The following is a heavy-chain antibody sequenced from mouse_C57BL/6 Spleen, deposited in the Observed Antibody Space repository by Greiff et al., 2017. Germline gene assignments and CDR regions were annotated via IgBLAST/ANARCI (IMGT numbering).Heavy chain of an antibody. V-gene: IGHV5-4*01. CDR1: GFTFSSYA. J-gene: IGHJ2*01. Sequence: EVKLMESGGGLVKPGGSLKLSCAASGFTFSSYAMSWVRQTPEKRLEWVATISDGGSHTYYPDNVKGRFTISRDNAKNNLYLQMSHLKSEDTAMYYCAREGQLRAYYFDYWGQGTTLTVSS. CDR3: AREGQLRAYYFDY. CDR2: ISDGGSHT. D-gene: IGHD3-2*02.